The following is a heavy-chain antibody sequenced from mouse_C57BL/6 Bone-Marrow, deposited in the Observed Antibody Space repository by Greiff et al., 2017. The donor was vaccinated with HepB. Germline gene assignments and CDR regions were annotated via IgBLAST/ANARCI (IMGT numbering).Heavy chain of an antibody. J-gene: IGHJ3*01. CDR2: ISDGGSYT. CDR1: GFTFSSYA. CDR3: ARGYYGDDEGFAY. V-gene: IGHV5-4*03. Sequence: EVMLVESGGGLVKPGGSLKLSCAASGFTFSSYAMSWVRQTPEKRLEWVATISDGGSYTYYPDNVKGRFTISRDNAKNNLYLQMSHLKSEDTAMYYCARGYYGDDEGFAYGGQGTLVTVSA. D-gene: IGHD2-2*01.